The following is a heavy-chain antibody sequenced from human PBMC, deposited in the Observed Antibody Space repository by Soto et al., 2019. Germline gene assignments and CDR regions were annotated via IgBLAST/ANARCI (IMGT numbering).Heavy chain of an antibody. D-gene: IGHD2-2*01. CDR2: ISGSGDST. V-gene: IGHV3-23*01. CDR3: ARIVVPAAIDYYGMDV. Sequence: GGSLRLSCAASGFTFSSYAMSWVRQAPGKGLEWVSGISGSGDSTYYADSVKGRFTISRDNSKNTLYLQMNSLRAEDTAVYYCARIVVPAAIDYYGMDVWGQGTTVTVSS. CDR1: GFTFSSYA. J-gene: IGHJ6*02.